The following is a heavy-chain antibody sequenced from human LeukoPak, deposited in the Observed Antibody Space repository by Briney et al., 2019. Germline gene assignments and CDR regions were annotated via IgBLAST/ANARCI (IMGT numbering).Heavy chain of an antibody. CDR2: ITGSGGNT. CDR1: GFTFSNYA. J-gene: IGHJ4*02. Sequence: PGGSLRLFCAASGFTFSNYAMSWVREAPGKGLEWVSAITGSGGNTYYADSVKGRFTISRENSKNTLYLQMNSLRAEDTAVYYCAKWGDFDVLTGYYVPDFWGQGTLVTVSS. CDR3: AKWGDFDVLTGYYVPDF. V-gene: IGHV3-23*01. D-gene: IGHD3-9*01.